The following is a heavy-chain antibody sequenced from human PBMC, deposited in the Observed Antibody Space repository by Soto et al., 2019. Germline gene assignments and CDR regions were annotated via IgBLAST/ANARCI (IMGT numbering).Heavy chain of an antibody. CDR2: IYSGGST. Sequence: GGSLRLSCAASGFTVSNNYISWVRQAPGKGLEWVSLIYSGGSTFYADSVKGRFTISRDNSKNTLFPQMNSLRAEDTAVYFCATYTSLDYWGQGTLVTVSS. D-gene: IGHD2-2*02. V-gene: IGHV3-53*01. CDR3: ATYTSLDY. J-gene: IGHJ4*02. CDR1: GFTVSNNY.